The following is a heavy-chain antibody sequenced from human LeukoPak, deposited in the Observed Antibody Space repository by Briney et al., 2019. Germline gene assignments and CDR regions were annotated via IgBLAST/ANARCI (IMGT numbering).Heavy chain of an antibody. V-gene: IGHV4-34*01. CDR2: INHSGST. CDR3: ARGPPRYSGSYPLDY. D-gene: IGHD1-26*01. J-gene: IGHJ4*02. CDR1: GGSFSGYY. Sequence: SETLSLTCAVYGGSFSGYYWSWVRQPPGKGLEWIGEINHSGSTNYNPSLKSRVTISVDTSKNQFSLKLSSVTAADTAVYYCARGPPRYSGSYPLDYWGQGTLVTVSS.